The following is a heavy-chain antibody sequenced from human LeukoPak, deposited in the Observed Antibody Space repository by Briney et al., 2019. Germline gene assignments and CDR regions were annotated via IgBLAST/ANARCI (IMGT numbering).Heavy chain of an antibody. CDR3: ARDVTSSGWTGYYYYGMDV. CDR1: GFTFSSYL. CDR2: INSDGSST. V-gene: IGHV3-74*01. Sequence: GGSLRLSCAASGFTFSSYLMHWVRQAPGKGLVWVSRINSDGSSTSYADSVKGRFTISRDNAKNTLYLQMNSLRAEDTAVYYCARDVTSSGWTGYYYYGMDVWGQGTTVTVSS. D-gene: IGHD6-19*01. J-gene: IGHJ6*02.